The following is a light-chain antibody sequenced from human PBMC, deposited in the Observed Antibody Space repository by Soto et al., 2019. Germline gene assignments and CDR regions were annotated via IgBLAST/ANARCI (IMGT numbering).Light chain of an antibody. CDR3: QQYDTLPPYT. CDR2: DAS. V-gene: IGKV1-33*01. J-gene: IGKJ2*01. CDR1: QAISNY. Sequence: DIQMTQSPSSLSASVGDRVTITCQASQAISNYLNWYQQKPGKAPKLLIYDASNLETGVPSRFSGSGSGTDFTFTISSPQPEDIATYYCQQYDTLPPYTFGQGTKLEIK.